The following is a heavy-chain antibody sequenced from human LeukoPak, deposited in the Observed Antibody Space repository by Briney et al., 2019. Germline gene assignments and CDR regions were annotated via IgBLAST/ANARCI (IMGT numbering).Heavy chain of an antibody. V-gene: IGHV3-30-3*01. CDR1: GFTFSSYA. J-gene: IGHJ4*02. CDR3: ARDEGFVVVTAILDY. CDR2: ISYDGSNK. D-gene: IGHD2-21*02. Sequence: AGRSLRLSCEASGFTFSSYAMHWVRQAPGKGLEWVAVISYDGSNKYYADSVKGRFTISRDNSKNTLYLQMNSLRAEDTAVYYCARDEGFVVVTAILDYWGQGTLVTVSS.